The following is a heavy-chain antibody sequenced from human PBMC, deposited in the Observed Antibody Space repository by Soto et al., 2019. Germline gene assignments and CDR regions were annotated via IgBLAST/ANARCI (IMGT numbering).Heavy chain of an antibody. CDR1: GGSISSYY. CDR2: IYYSGST. D-gene: IGHD3-10*01. V-gene: IGHV4-59*01. J-gene: IGHJ3*02. CDR3: ARYLYAGAGSYFEKPGGAFDI. Sequence: QVQLQESGPGLVKPSETLSLTCTVSGGSISSYYWSWIRQPPGKGLEWIGYIYYSGSTNYNPSLKCRVVMSVDTSKNQFSLKLSSVTAADTAVYYCARYLYAGAGSYFEKPGGAFDIWGQGTMVTVSS.